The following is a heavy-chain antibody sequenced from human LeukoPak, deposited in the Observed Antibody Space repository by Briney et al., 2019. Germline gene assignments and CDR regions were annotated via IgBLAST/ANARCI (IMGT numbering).Heavy chain of an antibody. CDR1: GGSISSYY. D-gene: IGHD3-22*01. CDR3: ARGRAYYDSTGYYH. Sequence: SETLSLTCTVSGGSISSYYWSWIRQPPGKGLEWIGYIYYSGSTNYNPSLKSRVTISLDTSKNQFSLKLTSVTAADTAVYYCARGRAYYDSTGYYHWGQGTLVTVSS. V-gene: IGHV4-59*01. CDR2: IYYSGST. J-gene: IGHJ5*02.